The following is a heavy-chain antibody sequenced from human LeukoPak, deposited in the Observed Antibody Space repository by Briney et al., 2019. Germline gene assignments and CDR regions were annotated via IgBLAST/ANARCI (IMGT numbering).Heavy chain of an antibody. CDR2: IYYSGTT. Sequence: SETLSLTCAVSGGSIRNSSFYWSWIRQPPGKGLEWIGYIYYSGTTNYNPSLKSRVTISVDTSKNQFSLKLSSVTAADTAVYYCARDSGFYDSTGKGRGYTFDYWGQGTLVTVSS. V-gene: IGHV4-61*01. CDR1: GGSIRNSSFY. D-gene: IGHD3-22*01. CDR3: ARDSGFYDSTGKGRGYTFDY. J-gene: IGHJ4*02.